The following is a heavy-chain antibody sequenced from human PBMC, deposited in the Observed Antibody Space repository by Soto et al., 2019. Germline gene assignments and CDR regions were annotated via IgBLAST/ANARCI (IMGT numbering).Heavy chain of an antibody. V-gene: IGHV4-39*01. CDR2: IYYSGST. CDR3: ARARSMYRSTYYYGMDV. CDR1: GGSISSSSYY. Sequence: QLQLQESGPGLVKPSETLSLTCTVSGGSISSSSYYWGWIRQPPGKGLEWIGSIYYSGSTYYNPSLKSRVTISVDTSKNQFSLKLSSVTAADTAVYYCARARSMYRSTYYYGMDVWGQGTTVTVSS. D-gene: IGHD3-10*02. J-gene: IGHJ6*02.